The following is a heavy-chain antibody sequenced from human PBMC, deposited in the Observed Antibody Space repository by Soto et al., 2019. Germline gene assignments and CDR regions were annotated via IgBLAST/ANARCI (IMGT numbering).Heavy chain of an antibody. V-gene: IGHV1-18*01. D-gene: IGHD6-13*01. Sequence: QVQLVQSGVEVKKPGASVKVSCKASGYTFTNYAISWVRQAPGRGLEWMGWVNTYNGNPNYAQTFQGRVTMTTDTSTGTAYMELRSLKSDDSAVYYCSRDSHYSTDWQRFDSWGQRTLVTVSS. J-gene: IGHJ4*02. CDR3: SRDSHYSTDWQRFDS. CDR2: VNTYNGNP. CDR1: GYTFTNYA.